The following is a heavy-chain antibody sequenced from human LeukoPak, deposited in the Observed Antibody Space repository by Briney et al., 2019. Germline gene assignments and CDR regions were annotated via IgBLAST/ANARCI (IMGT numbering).Heavy chain of an antibody. D-gene: IGHD1-26*01. V-gene: IGHV1-2*02. CDR1: GYTFTGYY. Sequence: ASVKVSCKASGYTFTGYYMHWVRQAPGQGLEWMGWINPNSGGTNYAQKFQGRVTMTRDTSIGTAYMELSRLRSDDTAVYYCARDLGIYYYYMDVWGKGTTVTISS. CDR3: ARDLGIYYYYMDV. J-gene: IGHJ6*03. CDR2: INPNSGGT.